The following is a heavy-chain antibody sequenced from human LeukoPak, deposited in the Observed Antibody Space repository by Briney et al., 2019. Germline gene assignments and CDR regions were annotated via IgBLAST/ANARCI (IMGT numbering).Heavy chain of an antibody. CDR1: GYTFTSYG. V-gene: IGHV1-18*01. CDR2: ISAYNGNT. D-gene: IGHD3-16*02. J-gene: IGHJ4*02. CDR3: ARSSDVWGSYRYLPDRY. Sequence: PEASVKVSCKASGYTFTSYGISWVRQAPGQGLEWMGWISAYNGNTNYAQKLQGRVTMTTDTSTSTAYMELRSLRSDDTAVYYCARSSDVWGSYRYLPDRYWGQGTLVTVSS.